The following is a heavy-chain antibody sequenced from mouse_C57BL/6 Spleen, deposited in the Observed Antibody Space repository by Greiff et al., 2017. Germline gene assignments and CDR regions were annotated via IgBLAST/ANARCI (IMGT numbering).Heavy chain of an antibody. V-gene: IGHV5-9*01. Sequence: EVQLVESGGGLVKPGGSLKLSCAASGFTFSSYTMSWVRQTPEKRLEWVATISGGGGNTYYPDSVKGRFTISRDNAKNTMYLQMSSLRSEDTALYNCGRDWEDWFAYWGQGTLVTVSA. D-gene: IGHD4-1*01. CDR2: ISGGGGNT. J-gene: IGHJ3*01. CDR3: GRDWEDWFAY. CDR1: GFTFSSYT.